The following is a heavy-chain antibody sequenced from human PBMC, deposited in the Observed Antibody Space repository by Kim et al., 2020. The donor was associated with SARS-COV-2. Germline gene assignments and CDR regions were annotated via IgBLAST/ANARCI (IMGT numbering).Heavy chain of an antibody. J-gene: IGHJ2*01. CDR3: AKTGSGWPPRSYWYFDL. CDR2: ISGSGGST. D-gene: IGHD6-19*01. Sequence: GGSLRLSFAASGFTFSSYAMSWVRQAPGKGLEWVSAISGSGGSTYYADSVKGRFTISRDNSKNTLYLQMNSLRAEDTAVYYCAKTGSGWPPRSYWYFDLWGRGTLVTVSS. CDR1: GFTFSSYA. V-gene: IGHV3-23*01.